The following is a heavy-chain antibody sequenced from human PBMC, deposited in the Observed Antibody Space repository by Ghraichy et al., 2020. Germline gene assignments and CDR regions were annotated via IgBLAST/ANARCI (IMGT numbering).Heavy chain of an antibody. J-gene: IGHJ2*01. CDR2: INWNGGST. Sequence: GGSLRLSCAASGFTFDDYGMSWVRQAPGKGLEWVSGINWNGGSTGYADSVKGRFTISRDNAKNSLYLQMNSLRAEDTALYHCARVSHSVAGIHLRYFDLWGRGTLVTVSS. CDR1: GFTFDDYG. CDR3: ARVSHSVAGIHLRYFDL. D-gene: IGHD6-19*01. V-gene: IGHV3-20*01.